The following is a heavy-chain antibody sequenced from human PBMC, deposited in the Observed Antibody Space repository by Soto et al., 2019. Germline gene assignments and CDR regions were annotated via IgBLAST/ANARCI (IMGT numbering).Heavy chain of an antibody. CDR3: AREQDSGNVIKLLYYYGMDV. CDR2: IIPIFGTA. D-gene: IGHD5-12*01. Sequence: QVQLVQSGAEVKKPGSSVKVSCKASGGTFSSYAISWVRQAPGQGLEWMGGIIPIFGTANYAQKFQGRVTITADESTRTAYMELSSLRSEDTAGYYCAREQDSGNVIKLLYYYGMDVWGQGTTVTVSS. V-gene: IGHV1-69*12. CDR1: GGTFSSYA. J-gene: IGHJ6*02.